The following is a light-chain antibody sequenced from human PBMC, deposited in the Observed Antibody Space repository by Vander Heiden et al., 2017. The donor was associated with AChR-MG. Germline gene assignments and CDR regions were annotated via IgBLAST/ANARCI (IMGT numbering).Light chain of an antibody. CDR1: SSNIRNNY. V-gene: IGLV1-47*01. J-gene: IGLJ3*02. Sequence: QSVLTQPPSASGTPGPRVTISCSGSSSNIRNNYVYWYQQVPGTAPKLLIYRNNQRPSGVPDRLSGSKSGTSASLAISGLRSDDEGDYYCAAWDDSLSGVVFGGGTKLTVL. CDR2: RNN. CDR3: AAWDDSLSGVV.